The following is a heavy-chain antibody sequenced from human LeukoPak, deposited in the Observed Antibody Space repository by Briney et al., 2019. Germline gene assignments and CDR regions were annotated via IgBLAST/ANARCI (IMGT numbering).Heavy chain of an antibody. CDR1: GFTFTSFS. V-gene: IGHV3-30*04. CDR3: ARDRKYYFDY. CDR2: ISSDGRNK. Sequence: PGGSLRLSCSASGFTFTSFSLHWVRLAPGKGLEWVAFISSDGRNKFSADSVRARFTISRDNSNNMLYLQMNSLRTEDTAVYYYARDRKYYFDYWGQGTLVTVSS. J-gene: IGHJ4*02.